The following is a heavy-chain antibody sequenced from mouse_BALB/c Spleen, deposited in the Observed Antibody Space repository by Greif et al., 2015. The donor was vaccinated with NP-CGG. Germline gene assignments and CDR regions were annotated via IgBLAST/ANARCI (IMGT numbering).Heavy chain of an antibody. CDR2: IWSGGST. J-gene: IGHJ2*01. CDR1: GFSLTSYG. Sequence: VKVVESGPGLVQPPQSLSITCTVSGFSLTSYGVHWVRQSPGKGLEWLGVIWSGGSTDYNAAFISRLSISKDNSKSQVFFKMNSLQANDTAIYYCARGATAMYYFDYWGQGTTLTVSS. V-gene: IGHV2-2*02. CDR3: ARGATAMYYFDY. D-gene: IGHD1-2*01.